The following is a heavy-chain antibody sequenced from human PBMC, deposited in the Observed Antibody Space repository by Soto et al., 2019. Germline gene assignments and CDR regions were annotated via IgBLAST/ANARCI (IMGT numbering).Heavy chain of an antibody. Sequence: QVQLVQSGAEVKKPGASVKVSRKASGYTFTGYYMHWVRQAPGQGLEWMGWINPNSGGTNYAQKCQGRVTMTRDTSISTAYMELSRLRSDDTAVYYCARARIAAAGTVRWFDPWGQGTLVTVSS. CDR2: INPNSGGT. CDR1: GYTFTGYY. D-gene: IGHD6-13*01. CDR3: ARARIAAAGTVRWFDP. V-gene: IGHV1-2*02. J-gene: IGHJ5*02.